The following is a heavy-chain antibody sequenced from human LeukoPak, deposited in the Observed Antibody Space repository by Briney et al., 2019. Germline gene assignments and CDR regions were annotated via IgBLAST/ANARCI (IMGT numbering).Heavy chain of an antibody. CDR3: ARGRYSSGWPYFDY. CDR2: INAGNGNT. Sequence: ASVKVSCKASGYTFTSYAMHWVRQAPGQRLEWMGWINAGNGNTKYSQKFQGRVTITRDTSASTAYVELSSLRSEDTAVYYCARGRYSSGWPYFDYWGQGTLVTVSS. V-gene: IGHV1-3*01. D-gene: IGHD6-19*01. CDR1: GYTFTSYA. J-gene: IGHJ4*02.